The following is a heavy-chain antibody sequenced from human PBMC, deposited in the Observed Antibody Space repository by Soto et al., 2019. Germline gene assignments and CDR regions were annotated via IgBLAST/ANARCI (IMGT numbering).Heavy chain of an antibody. V-gene: IGHV1-69*01. CDR1: GGTFSSYA. D-gene: IGHD6-13*01. CDR2: IIPIFGTA. CDR3: ALTMRLEKVAAGHYYYYYGMEV. Sequence: QVQLVQSGAEVKKPGSSVKVSCKASGGTFSSYAISWVRQAPGQGREWMGGIIPIFGTANYAQKFQGRVTITSDEATRSAYLELSSLRSEDTAVYYCALTMRLEKVAAGHYYYYYGMEVWGQGTTVTVSS. J-gene: IGHJ6*02.